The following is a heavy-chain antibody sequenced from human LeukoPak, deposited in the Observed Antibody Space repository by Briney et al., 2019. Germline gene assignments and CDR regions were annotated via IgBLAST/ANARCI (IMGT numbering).Heavy chain of an antibody. CDR3: ARDGTGAAAGYFDY. CDR2: IYYSGST. V-gene: IGHV4-59*12. J-gene: IGHJ4*02. D-gene: IGHD6-13*01. CDR1: GDSISNYY. Sequence: SETLSLTCTVSGDSISNYYWSWIRQPPGKGLEWIGYIYYSGSTYYNPSLKSRVTISVDTSKNQFSLKLSSVTAADTAVYYCARDGTGAAAGYFDYWGQGTLVTVSS.